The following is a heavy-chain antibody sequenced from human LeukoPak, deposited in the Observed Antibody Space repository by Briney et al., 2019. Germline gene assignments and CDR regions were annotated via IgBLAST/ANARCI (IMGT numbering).Heavy chain of an antibody. D-gene: IGHD2-2*01. Sequence: PSETLSLTCTVSGGSISSGDYYWSWIRQPPGKGLEWIGNIYYSGSTYYNPSLKSRVTISVDTSKNQFSLKLSSVTAADTAVYYCARAVRNCSSTSCQWVDYWGQGTLVTVSS. V-gene: IGHV4-30-4*01. CDR2: IYYSGST. J-gene: IGHJ4*02. CDR3: ARAVRNCSSTSCQWVDY. CDR1: GGSISSGDYY.